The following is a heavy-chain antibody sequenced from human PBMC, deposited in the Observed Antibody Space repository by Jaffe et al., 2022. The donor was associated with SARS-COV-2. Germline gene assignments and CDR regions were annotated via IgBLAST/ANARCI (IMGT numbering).Heavy chain of an antibody. Sequence: EVHLVESGGGLVQTGGSLKLSCAASGFNFSGSAMHWVRQASGKGLEWVGQIRSKANSYAAAFAASVKGRFTISRDDSENTAFLQMNSLKTEDTAVYYCVAGMSATLYRDFWGQGTLVTVSS. J-gene: IGHJ4*02. V-gene: IGHV3-73*02. D-gene: IGHD2-2*02. CDR1: GFNFSGSA. CDR2: IRSKANSYAA. CDR3: VAGMSATLYRDF.